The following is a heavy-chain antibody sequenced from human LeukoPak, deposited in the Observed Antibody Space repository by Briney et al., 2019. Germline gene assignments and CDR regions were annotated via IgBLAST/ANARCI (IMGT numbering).Heavy chain of an antibody. V-gene: IGHV3-7*01. J-gene: IGHJ5*02. CDR3: ARVLSGSWDWFDP. CDR1: GFTFSSHW. CDR2: VKQDVNEK. Sequence: AGGSLRLSCAASGFTFSSHWMTWVRQAPGKGLEWVASVKQDVNEKYYVDSVKGRFTISRDNAKNTVYLQMNSLRAEDTAVYYCARVLSGSWDWFDPWGQGTLVTVSS. D-gene: IGHD3-22*01.